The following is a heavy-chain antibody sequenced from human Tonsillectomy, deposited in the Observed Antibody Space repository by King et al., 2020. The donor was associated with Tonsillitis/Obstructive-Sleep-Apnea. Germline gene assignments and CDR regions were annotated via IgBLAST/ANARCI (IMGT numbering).Heavy chain of an antibody. CDR1: GFTFSDYN. D-gene: IGHD3-22*01. J-gene: IGHJ4*02. V-gene: IGHV3-11*06. Sequence: VQLVESGGGLVKPGGSLRLSCAASGFTFSDYNMSWIRQAPGKGLEWISFISTRSSYTNYADSVNGRFTISRDNAKNSLYLQMQSMRAEDKAVYYCILNEYYGSRGYLPGVPDYWGRGTLVTVSS. CDR3: ILNEYYGSRGYLPGVPDY. CDR2: ISTRSSYT.